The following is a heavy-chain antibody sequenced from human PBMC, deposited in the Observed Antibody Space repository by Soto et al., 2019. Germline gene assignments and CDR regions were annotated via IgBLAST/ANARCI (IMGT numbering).Heavy chain of an antibody. J-gene: IGHJ4*02. V-gene: IGHV3-30*18. Sequence: GGSLRLSCAASGFTFSGYGMHWVRQAPGKGLEWVAVISYDGSNKYYADSVKGRFTISRDNSKNTLYLQMNSLRAEDTAVYYCAKGYYDSSGFFDYWGQGTLVTVSS. CDR2: ISYDGSNK. D-gene: IGHD3-22*01. CDR1: GFTFSGYG. CDR3: AKGYYDSSGFFDY.